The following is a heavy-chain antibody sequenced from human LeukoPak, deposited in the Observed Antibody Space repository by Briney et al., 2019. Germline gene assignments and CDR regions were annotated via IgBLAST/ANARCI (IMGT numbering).Heavy chain of an antibody. Sequence: ASVKVSCKASGYTFTSYGISWVRQAPGQGLEWMGWISAYNGNTNYAQKLQGRVTMTTDTSTSTAYMELRSLRSDDTAVYYCARDGHYYYGSGSYYTRSWWFDPWGQGTLVTVSS. CDR3: ARDGHYYYGSGSYYTRSWWFDP. V-gene: IGHV1-18*01. D-gene: IGHD3-10*01. J-gene: IGHJ5*02. CDR2: ISAYNGNT. CDR1: GYTFTSYG.